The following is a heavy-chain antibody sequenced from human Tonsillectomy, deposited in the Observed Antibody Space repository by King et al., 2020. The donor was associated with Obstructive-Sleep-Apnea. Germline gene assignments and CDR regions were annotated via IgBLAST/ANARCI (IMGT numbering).Heavy chain of an antibody. D-gene: IGHD3-22*01. CDR3: ARGDYYDGSGYYGNWFDP. J-gene: IGHJ5*02. CDR2: IYYSGSS. V-gene: IGHV4-31*03. CDR1: GGSISSGGYY. Sequence: VQLQESGPGLVKPSQTLSLTCTVSGGSISSGGYYWTWIRQHPGKGLEWIGYIYYSGSSNYNPSLKSRVTISVDTSKNQFSLKLSSVTAADTAVYYCARGDYYDGSGYYGNWFDPRGQGTLVSVSS.